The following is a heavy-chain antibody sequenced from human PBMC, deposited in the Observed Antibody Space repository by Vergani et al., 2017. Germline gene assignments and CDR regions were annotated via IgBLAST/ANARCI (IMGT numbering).Heavy chain of an antibody. D-gene: IGHD3-22*01. CDR2: ISSSSSYI. J-gene: IGHJ4*02. CDR1: GFIFSDHY. V-gene: IGHV3-21*01. Sequence: EVQVVESGGGLVQPGGSLRLSCAASGFIFSDHYMDWVRQAPGKGLEWVSSISSSSSYIYYADSVKGRFTISRDNAKNSLYLQMNSLRAEDTAVYYCARDSTDGSGSRGFDYWGQGTLVTVSS. CDR3: ARDSTDGSGSRGFDY.